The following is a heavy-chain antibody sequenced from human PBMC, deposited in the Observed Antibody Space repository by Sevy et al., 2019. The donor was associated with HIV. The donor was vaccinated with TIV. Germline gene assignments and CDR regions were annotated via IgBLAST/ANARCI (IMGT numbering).Heavy chain of an antibody. CDR1: GFTFSNYW. J-gene: IGHJ4*02. D-gene: IGHD3-16*02. Sequence: GGSLRLSCAASGFTFSNYWMTWVRQAPGKGLEWVAHIKQDGSEKHYVDSVKGRFTISRDNSKNSVYLQMNSLRAEDTAVYFCAREGYYDYIWGSYRYFNDYWGQGTLVTFSS. V-gene: IGHV3-7*03. CDR3: AREGYYDYIWGSYRYFNDY. CDR2: IKQDGSEK.